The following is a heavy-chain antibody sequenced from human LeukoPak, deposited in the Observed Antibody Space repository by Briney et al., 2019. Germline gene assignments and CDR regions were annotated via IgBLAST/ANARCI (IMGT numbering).Heavy chain of an antibody. J-gene: IGHJ4*02. CDR2: IYYTGNT. Sequence: SETLSLTCTVSGDSISTSKSYWGWIRQPPLKGLEWIGSIYYTGNTYYNASLKSRVTISVDTSKNQFSLSLTSVTAADTAVYYCARQTGSGLFILPGGQGTLVTVSS. CDR3: ARQTGSGLFILP. V-gene: IGHV4-39*01. D-gene: IGHD3/OR15-3a*01. CDR1: GDSISTSKSY.